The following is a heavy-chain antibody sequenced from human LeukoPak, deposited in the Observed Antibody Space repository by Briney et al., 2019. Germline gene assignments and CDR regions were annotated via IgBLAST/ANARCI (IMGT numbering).Heavy chain of an antibody. CDR3: AREGPPTYATGGKY. CDR1: GFTVSSNY. J-gene: IGHJ4*02. CDR2: IYSGGST. D-gene: IGHD2-8*01. Sequence: PGGSLRLSCAASGFTVSSNYMSWVRQAPGKGLEWVSVIYSGGSTYYADSVKGRFTISRDNSKNTLYLQMNSLRAEDTAVYYCAREGPPTYATGGKYGGQGTLVPVS. V-gene: IGHV3-53*01.